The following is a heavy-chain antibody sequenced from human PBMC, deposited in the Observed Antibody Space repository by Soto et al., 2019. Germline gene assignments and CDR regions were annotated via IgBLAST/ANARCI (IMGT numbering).Heavy chain of an antibody. CDR2: ISAYNGNT. D-gene: IGHD3-9*01. J-gene: IGHJ6*02. CDR1: GYTFTSYG. Sequence: ASVKVSCKASGYTFTSYGISWVRQAPGQGLEWMGWISAYNGNTNYAQKLQGRVTMTTDTSTSTAYMELRSLRSDDTAVYYCARVLDDILTGTYYYYYGMDVWGQGTTVTVSS. V-gene: IGHV1-18*01. CDR3: ARVLDDILTGTYYYYYGMDV.